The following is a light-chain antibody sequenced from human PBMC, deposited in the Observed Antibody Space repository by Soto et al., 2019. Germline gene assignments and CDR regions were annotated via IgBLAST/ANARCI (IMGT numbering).Light chain of an antibody. J-gene: IGKJ3*01. CDR2: GAS. CDR1: QSVTSSF. V-gene: IGKV3-20*01. CDR3: HQYGSSPLT. Sequence: EIVLTQSPGTLSLSPGERAILTCRASQSVTSSFLAGYQQRPGQAPRLLIYGASTRASGIPDRFSGSGSGTDFTLTISRLAPEDFAMYYCHQYGSSPLTFGPGTKVDL.